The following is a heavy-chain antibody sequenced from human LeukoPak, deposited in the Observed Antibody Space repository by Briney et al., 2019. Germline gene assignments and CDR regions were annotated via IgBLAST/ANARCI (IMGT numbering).Heavy chain of an antibody. CDR1: GFTFSDSW. J-gene: IGHJ6*02. Sequence: PGGSLRLSCAASGFTFSDSWMSWVRQAPGKGLEWVANMNQDGSEKDYVDSVKGRFTISRDNARISLYLQMGSLRAEDTAVYYCATYTHWVAGDVWGQGTTVTVSS. V-gene: IGHV3-7*01. D-gene: IGHD3-16*01. CDR3: ATYTHWVAGDV. CDR2: MNQDGSEK.